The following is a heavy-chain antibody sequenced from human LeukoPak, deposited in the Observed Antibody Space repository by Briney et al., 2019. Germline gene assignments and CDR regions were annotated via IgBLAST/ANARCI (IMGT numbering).Heavy chain of an antibody. D-gene: IGHD3-22*01. CDR1: GFTFSSYA. V-gene: IGHV3-23*01. Sequence: GGSLRLSCAASGFTFSSYAMSWVRQAPGKGLEWVSAISGSGGSTYYADSVKGRFTISRDNSKNTLYLQMNGLRAEDTAVYYCAKDLHYLYYYDSSGYYPQNDYWGQGTLVTVSS. CDR3: AKDLHYLYYYDSSGYYPQNDY. J-gene: IGHJ4*02. CDR2: ISGSGGST.